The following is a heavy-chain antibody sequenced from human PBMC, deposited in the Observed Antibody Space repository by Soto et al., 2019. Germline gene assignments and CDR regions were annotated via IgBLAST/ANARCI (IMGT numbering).Heavy chain of an antibody. D-gene: IGHD3-22*01. CDR3: ARIYYDSSGYYSYFDY. J-gene: IGHJ4*02. CDR1: GYSIASGYY. Sequence: TSETLSLTCAASGYSIASGYYWAWIRQSPGKGLEWIGSIYYSWSTYYNPSLKSRVTISVDTSKNQLTLKLSSVTAADTAVYYCARIYYDSSGYYSYFDYWGQGTLVTVSS. CDR2: IYYSWST. V-gene: IGHV4-38-2*01.